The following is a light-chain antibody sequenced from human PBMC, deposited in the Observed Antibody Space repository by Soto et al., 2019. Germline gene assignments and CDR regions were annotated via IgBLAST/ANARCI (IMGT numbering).Light chain of an antibody. CDR1: SSDGGSYNL. CDR2: EGS. J-gene: IGLJ2*01. CDR3: CSYAGSSTV. V-gene: IGLV2-23*01. Sequence: QSALTQPASVSGSPGQSITISCTGTSSDGGSYNLVSWYQQHQGKAPKLMIYEGSKRHSGVSNRFSGSKSGNTASLSISGLQAEDESDYYCCSYAGSSTVFGGGTKVTVL.